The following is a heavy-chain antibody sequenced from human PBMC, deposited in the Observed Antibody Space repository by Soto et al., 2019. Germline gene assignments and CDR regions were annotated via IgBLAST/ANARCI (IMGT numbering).Heavy chain of an antibody. V-gene: IGHV3-23*01. CDR1: PVTVYNFAA. J-gene: IGHJ6*02. D-gene: IGHD3-10*01. CDR3: AKDRALENQTPYGMDV. CDR2: ISGRGDHK. Sequence: EMQLLESGGGLGQPGGSLRLSCVASPVTVYNFAAMTWVRQAPESGLEWVSTISGRGDHKFYADSVKGWFTISRDNSKNRVYLQMDGLRVEDTAVYYCAKDRALENQTPYGMDVWGQGTTVTV.